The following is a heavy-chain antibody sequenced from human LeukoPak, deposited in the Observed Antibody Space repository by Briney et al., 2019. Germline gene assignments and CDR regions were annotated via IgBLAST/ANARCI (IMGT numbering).Heavy chain of an antibody. CDR1: GYTFTGYY. V-gene: IGHV1-2*02. CDR3: ARASMLGVIATFRGQGWFDP. CDR2: INPNSGGT. D-gene: IGHD2-21*01. Sequence: VASVKVSCKASGYTFTGYYMHWVRQAPGQGLEWMGWINPNSGGTNYAQKFQGRVTMTRDTSISTAYMELSRLRSDDTAVYYCARASMLGVIATFRGQGWFDPWGQGTLVTVSS. J-gene: IGHJ5*02.